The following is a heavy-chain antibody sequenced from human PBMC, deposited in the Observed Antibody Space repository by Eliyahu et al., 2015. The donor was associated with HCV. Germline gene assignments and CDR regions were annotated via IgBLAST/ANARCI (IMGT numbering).Heavy chain of an antibody. CDR3: ARISYHYESSGHYSNPFDY. CDR2: INXDGSVX. D-gene: IGHD3-22*01. V-gene: IGHV3-74*03. Sequence: EVQLVESGGGLVQPGGSLXLXCAGSGFTFSNYWIHWVRXAPGKGLXWVARINXDGSVXTXADSVKGRFTISRDNAKNTLXLQMNSLRAEDTAVYYCARISYHYESSGHYSNPFDYWGQGTLVTVSS. CDR1: GFTFSNYW. J-gene: IGHJ4*02.